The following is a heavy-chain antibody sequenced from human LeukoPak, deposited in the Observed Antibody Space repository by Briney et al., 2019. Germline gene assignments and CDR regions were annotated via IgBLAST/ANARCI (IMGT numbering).Heavy chain of an antibody. V-gene: IGHV1-18*01. CDR3: ARVGRPWMATMGYYFDY. D-gene: IGHD5-24*01. Sequence: ASVKVSCKASGYTFTSYGISWVRQAPGQGLEWMGWISAYNGNTNYAQKLQGRVTMTTDTSTSTAYMELRSLRSDDTAVYYCARVGRPWMATMGYYFDYWGQGTLVTVSS. J-gene: IGHJ4*02. CDR2: ISAYNGNT. CDR1: GYTFTSYG.